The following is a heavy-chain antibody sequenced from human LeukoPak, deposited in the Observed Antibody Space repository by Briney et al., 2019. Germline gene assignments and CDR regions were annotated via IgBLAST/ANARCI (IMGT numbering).Heavy chain of an antibody. D-gene: IGHD2-2*01. CDR3: ARDKRDIVVVPAQPTGMDV. CDR1: GGSISSYY. CDR2: IYTSGST. Sequence: SEPLSLTCTVSGGSISSYYWSWIRQPAGKGLEWIGRIYTSGSTNYNPSLKSRVTMSVDTSKNQFSLKLSSVTAADTAVYYCARDKRDIVVVPAQPTGMDVWGQGTTVTVSS. V-gene: IGHV4-4*07. J-gene: IGHJ6*02.